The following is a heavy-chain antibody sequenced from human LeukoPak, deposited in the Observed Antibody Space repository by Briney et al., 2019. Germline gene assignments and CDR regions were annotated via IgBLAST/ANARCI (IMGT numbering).Heavy chain of an antibody. Sequence: PSETLSLTCTVSGGSISSSSYYWGWIRQPPGKGLEWIGSIYYSGNTYYNPSLKSRVTIAVDTSKNQFSLKLSSVTAADTAVYYCARAVPSLECFFSAFDPWGQGTLVTVSS. J-gene: IGHJ5*02. V-gene: IGHV4-39*07. CDR2: IYYSGNT. D-gene: IGHD3-3*01. CDR3: ARAVPSLECFFSAFDP. CDR1: GGSISSSSYY.